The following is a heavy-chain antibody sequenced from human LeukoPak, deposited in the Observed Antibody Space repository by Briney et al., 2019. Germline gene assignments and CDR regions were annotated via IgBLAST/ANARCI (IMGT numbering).Heavy chain of an antibody. V-gene: IGHV3-23*01. J-gene: IGHJ1*01. CDR3: AKRARGYCSGGSCYSGVEYFQH. CDR1: GFTFSSYA. Sequence: PGGSLRLSCAASGFTFSSYAMSWVRQAPGKGLEWVSAISGSGGSTYYADSVKGRFTISRDNSKNTLYLQMNSLRAEDTAVYYCAKRARGYCSGGSCYSGVEYFQHWGQGTLVTVSS. CDR2: ISGSGGST. D-gene: IGHD2-15*01.